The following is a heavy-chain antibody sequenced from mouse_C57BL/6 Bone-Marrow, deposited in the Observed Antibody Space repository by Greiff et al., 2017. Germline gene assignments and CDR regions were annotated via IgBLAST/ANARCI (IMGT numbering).Heavy chain of an antibody. CDR3: TKDYYGSSPAWFAY. V-gene: IGHV1-5*01. CDR2: IYPGNSDT. CDR1: GYTFTSYW. J-gene: IGHJ3*01. D-gene: IGHD1-1*01. Sequence: EVQLQESGTVLARPGASVKMSCKTSGYTFTSYWMHWVKQRPGQGLEWIGAIYPGNSDTSYNQKFKGKAKLTAVTSASTAYMELSRLTNEDSAVYYCTKDYYGSSPAWFAYWGQGTLVTVSA.